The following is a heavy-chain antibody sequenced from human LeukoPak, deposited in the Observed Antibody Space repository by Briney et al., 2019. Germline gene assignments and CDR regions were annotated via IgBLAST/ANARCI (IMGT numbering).Heavy chain of an antibody. J-gene: IGHJ4*02. V-gene: IGHV1-2*02. CDR2: INPKNGGP. Sequence: ASVKVSCKASGYTFTAYYMHWVRQAPGQGLEWMGCINPKNGGPNYAQKFQGRVTMTRDPSISTAYMDLSRLTSDDPALYYCAISGYYSSDYWGQGTLVTVSS. CDR3: AISGYYSSDY. CDR1: GYTFTAYY. D-gene: IGHD3-22*01.